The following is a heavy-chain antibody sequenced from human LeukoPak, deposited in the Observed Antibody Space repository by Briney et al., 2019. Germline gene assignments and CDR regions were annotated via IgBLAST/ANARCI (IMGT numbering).Heavy chain of an antibody. D-gene: IGHD3-16*02. CDR3: ARGPNYVWGSYQYFNY. CDR1: GGSISSGDYY. J-gene: IGHJ4*02. Sequence: SETLSLTCTVSGGSISSGDYYWSWIRQPPGKGLEWIGYIYYSGSTSYNPSLKDRVTISVDTSKNQFSLKLSSVTAADTAVYYCARGPNYVWGSYQYFNYWGQGTLVTVSS. CDR2: IYYSGST. V-gene: IGHV4-30-4*01.